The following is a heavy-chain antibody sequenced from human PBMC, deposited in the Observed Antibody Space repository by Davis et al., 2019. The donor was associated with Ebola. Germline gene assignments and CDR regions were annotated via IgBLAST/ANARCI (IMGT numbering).Heavy chain of an antibody. CDR1: GFTFSNSW. Sequence: HTGGSLRLSCAASGFTFSNSWMHWVRQAPGEGLVWVSAIKSDGSTITYADSVKGRFTVSRDNAKNTLSLQMNSLRAEDTAVYYCARPSGSYPNHLFDYWGQGTLVTVSS. V-gene: IGHV3-74*01. D-gene: IGHD1-26*01. CDR2: IKSDGSTI. J-gene: IGHJ4*02. CDR3: ARPSGSYPNHLFDY.